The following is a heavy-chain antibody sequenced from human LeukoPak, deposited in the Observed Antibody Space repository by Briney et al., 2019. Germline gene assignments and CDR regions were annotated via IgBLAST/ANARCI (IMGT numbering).Heavy chain of an antibody. CDR3: ARDPNWNYADNWFDP. CDR1: GGTFSSYA. CDR2: IIPIFGTA. Sequence: SVKVSCKASGGTFSSYAISWVRQAPGQGLEWMGGIIPIFGTANYAQKFQGRVTITADESTSTAYMELRSLRSDDTAVYYCARDPNWNYADNWFDPWGQGTLVTVSS. D-gene: IGHD1-7*01. J-gene: IGHJ5*02. V-gene: IGHV1-69*13.